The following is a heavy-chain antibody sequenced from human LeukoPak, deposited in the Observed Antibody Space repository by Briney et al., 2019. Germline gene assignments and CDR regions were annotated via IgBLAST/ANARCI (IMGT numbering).Heavy chain of an antibody. V-gene: IGHV4-59*01. CDR3: ARESAYYYDSSGYPPRYYYYYMDV. Sequence: PSETLSLTCTVSGGSISSYYWSWIRQPPGKGLEWIGYIYYSGSTNYNPSLKSRVTISVDTSKNQFSLKLSSVTAADTAVYYCARESAYYYDSSGYPPRYYYYYMDVWGKGTTVTVSS. J-gene: IGHJ6*03. CDR1: GGSISSYY. CDR2: IYYSGST. D-gene: IGHD3-22*01.